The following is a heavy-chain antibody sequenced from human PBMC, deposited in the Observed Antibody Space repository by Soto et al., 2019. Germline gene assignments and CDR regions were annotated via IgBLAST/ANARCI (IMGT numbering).Heavy chain of an antibody. CDR3: ARTFGYSSGWYSFDY. CDR1: GGTFSSYA. Sequence: SVKVSCKASGGTFSSYAISWVRQAPGQGLEWMGGIIPIFGTANYAQKFQGRVTITADESTSTAYMELSSLRSEDTAVYYCARTFGYSSGWYSFDYWGQGTLVTVSS. J-gene: IGHJ4*02. D-gene: IGHD6-19*01. V-gene: IGHV1-69*13. CDR2: IIPIFGTA.